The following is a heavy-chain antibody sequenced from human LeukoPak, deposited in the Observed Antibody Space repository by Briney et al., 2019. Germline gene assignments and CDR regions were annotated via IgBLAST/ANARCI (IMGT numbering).Heavy chain of an antibody. V-gene: IGHV4-38-2*02. Sequence: SGTLSLTCTVSGYSISSGYYWGWIRQPPGKGLEWIGSFYYSGTSYYNPSLKSQVTMSADTSKNQLSLELRSVTAADTAVYYCARSYDILTGYYHNWFDPWGQGTLVTVSS. CDR3: ARSYDILTGYYHNWFDP. CDR2: FYYSGTS. CDR1: GYSISSGYY. D-gene: IGHD3-9*01. J-gene: IGHJ5*02.